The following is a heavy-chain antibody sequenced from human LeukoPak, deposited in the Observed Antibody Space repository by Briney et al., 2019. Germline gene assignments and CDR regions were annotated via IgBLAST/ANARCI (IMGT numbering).Heavy chain of an antibody. V-gene: IGHV3-21*01. D-gene: IGHD6-19*01. CDR1: GFTFSSYW. Sequence: GGSLRLSCAASGFTFSSYWMSWVRQAPGKGLEWVSSISSSSSYIYYADSVKGRFTISRDNAKNSLYLQMNSLRAEDTAVYYCAKEFNAYSSGWYYDYWGQGTLVTVSS. CDR3: AKEFNAYSSGWYYDY. CDR2: ISSSSSYI. J-gene: IGHJ4*02.